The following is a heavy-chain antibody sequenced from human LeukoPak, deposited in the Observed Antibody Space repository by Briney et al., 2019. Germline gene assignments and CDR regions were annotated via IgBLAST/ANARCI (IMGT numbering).Heavy chain of an antibody. CDR3: ARLGYCSGGSCQHDF. CDR2: IHYSGTT. V-gene: IGHV4-39*01. Sequence: SETLSLTCTVSGGSISSTYFWAWIRQPPGKGLEWIATIHYSGTTYYKPSLRSRVTISVDPSANQFSLKLTSVTAADTAVYFCARLGYCSGGSCQHDFWGQGTLVTVSS. D-gene: IGHD2-15*01. CDR1: GGSISSTYF. J-gene: IGHJ4*02.